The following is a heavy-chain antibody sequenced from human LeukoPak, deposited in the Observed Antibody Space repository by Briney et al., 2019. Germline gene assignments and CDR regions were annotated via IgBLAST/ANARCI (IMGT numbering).Heavy chain of an antibody. CDR1: GFTFSDYD. D-gene: IGHD1-1*01. CDR3: ARVAKERVGGVYYFDY. J-gene: IGHJ4*02. V-gene: IGHV3-13*01. Sequence: PGGSLRLSCAASGFTFSDYDMHWVRQATGKGLEWVSAIGTAGDTYYTGSVKGRLTISRENAKNSLYLQMSSLRAGDTAVYYCARVAKERVGGVYYFDYWGQGTLVTVSS. CDR2: IGTAGDT.